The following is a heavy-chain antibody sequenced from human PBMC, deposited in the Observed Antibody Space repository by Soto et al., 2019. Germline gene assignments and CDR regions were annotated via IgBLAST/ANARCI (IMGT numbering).Heavy chain of an antibody. CDR1: GFTFSSYA. J-gene: IGHJ4*02. CDR3: ARDAFAFYDILTGYLPLDY. D-gene: IGHD3-9*01. V-gene: IGHV3-30-3*01. CDR2: ISYDGSNK. Sequence: GGSLRLSCAASGFTFSSYAMHWVRKAPGKGLEWVAVISYDGSNKYYADSVKGRFTISRDNSKNTLYLQMNSLRAEDTAVYYCARDAFAFYDILTGYLPLDYWGQGTLVTVSS.